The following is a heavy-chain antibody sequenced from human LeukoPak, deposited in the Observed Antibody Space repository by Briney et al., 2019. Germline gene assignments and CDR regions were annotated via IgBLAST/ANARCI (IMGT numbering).Heavy chain of an antibody. V-gene: IGHV4-59*08. CDR1: GGSISSYY. CDR2: IYYSGST. D-gene: IGHD6-13*01. Sequence: SETLSLTCTVSGGSISSYYWSWIRQPPGKGLEWIGYIYYSGSTNYNPSLKSRVTISEDTSENQFSLRVISVTAADTALYFCARLLGAAKTDYFDYWGQGTLVTVSP. J-gene: IGHJ4*02. CDR3: ARLLGAAKTDYFDY.